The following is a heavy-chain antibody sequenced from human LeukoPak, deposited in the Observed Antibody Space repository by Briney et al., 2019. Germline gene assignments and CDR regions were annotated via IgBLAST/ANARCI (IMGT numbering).Heavy chain of an antibody. J-gene: IGHJ5*02. CDR2: IYYSGST. V-gene: IGHV4-59*01. CDR3: ARETGVAGNDWFDP. CDR1: GGSISSYY. Sequence: PSETLSLTCTVSGGSISSYYWSWIRQPPGKGLEWIGYIYYSGSTNYNPSLKSRVSISVDTSKNQISLQLTSVTAADTAVYYCARETGVAGNDWFDPWGQGTLVIVSS. D-gene: IGHD6-19*01.